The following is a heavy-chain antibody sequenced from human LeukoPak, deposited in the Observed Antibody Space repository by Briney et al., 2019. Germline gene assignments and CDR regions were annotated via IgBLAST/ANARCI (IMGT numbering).Heavy chain of an antibody. CDR3: ARQKDIVVVVTTTGSFDY. D-gene: IGHD2-15*01. CDR1: ISTFSNYA. J-gene: IGHJ4*02. V-gene: IGHV3-30-3*01. CDR2: ISYVGSSK. Sequence: GGCLRLSCAASISTFSNYAMHSVRQAPGKGLEWVAVISYVGSSKYYADSVKGRFTISRYNSKKMMYLQMNNLRAEGTALYYCARQKDIVVVVTTTGSFDYWGQGTLVTVSS.